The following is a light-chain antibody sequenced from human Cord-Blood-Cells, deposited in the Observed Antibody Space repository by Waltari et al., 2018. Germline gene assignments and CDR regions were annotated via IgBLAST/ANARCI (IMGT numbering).Light chain of an antibody. Sequence: QSALTQPASVSGSPGQSLTISCTGPSSDVGGYNSVSWYQQHPGKAPKRMIYEVSNRPSGVSNRFSGSKSGNTASLTISGLQAEDEADYYCSSYTSSSTLVFGTGTKVTVL. V-gene: IGLV2-14*01. J-gene: IGLJ1*01. CDR1: SSDVGGYNS. CDR3: SSYTSSSTLV. CDR2: EVS.